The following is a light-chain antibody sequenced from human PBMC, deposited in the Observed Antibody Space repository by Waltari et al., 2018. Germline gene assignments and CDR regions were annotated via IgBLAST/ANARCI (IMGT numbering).Light chain of an antibody. V-gene: IGLV2-14*01. CDR1: SSDVGFYTS. CDR3: NSYTSSSTLWV. J-gene: IGLJ3*02. Sequence: QSALTPPAPVSGSPGHSITIPCTVTSSDVGFYTSVSWYQQHPGKAPKLMIYDVTKRPSGVSDRFSGSKSGNTASLTISGLQAEDEADYYCNSYTSSSTLWVFGGGTKLTVL. CDR2: DVT.